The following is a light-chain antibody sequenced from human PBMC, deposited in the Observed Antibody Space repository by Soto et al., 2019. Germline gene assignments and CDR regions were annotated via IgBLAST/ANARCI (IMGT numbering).Light chain of an antibody. CDR3: HQYNNWPPWT. J-gene: IGKJ2*02. CDR2: EAS. Sequence: EIVMTQSPATLSVSPGGRATLSCRASQSVSNDLAWYQQKPGQAPRLLSYEASTRATGIPARFSGSGSGTEFTLAISSLQSEDFAVYYCHQYNNWPPWTFGQGTKLQIK. V-gene: IGKV3-15*01. CDR1: QSVSND.